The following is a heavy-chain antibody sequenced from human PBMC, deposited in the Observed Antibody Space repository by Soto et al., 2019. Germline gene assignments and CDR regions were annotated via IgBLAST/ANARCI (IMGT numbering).Heavy chain of an antibody. Sequence: SETLSPTFAVYGGAFSGYYWGWIRPPPGEGLGGVGEINHSGSTNYNPSLKSRVTISVDTSKNQFSLKLSSVTAADTAVYYCARLSSSIMIFGVVISAGPYYFDYWGQGTLVTVSS. J-gene: IGHJ4*02. CDR2: INHSGST. D-gene: IGHD3-3*01. CDR1: GGAFSGYY. V-gene: IGHV4-34*01. CDR3: ARLSSSIMIFGVVISAGPYYFDY.